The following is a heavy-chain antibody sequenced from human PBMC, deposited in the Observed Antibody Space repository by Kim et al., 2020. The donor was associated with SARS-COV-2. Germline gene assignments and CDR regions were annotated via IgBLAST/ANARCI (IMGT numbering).Heavy chain of an antibody. CDR3: AKRVATAGRNFDY. CDR2: ITSSGGST. J-gene: IGHJ4*02. D-gene: IGHD6-13*01. Sequence: GGSLRLSCAASGFTFSSYAMSWVRQSPRKGLEWVSGITSSGGSTYYADSVKGRFTISRDNSKNTLYLQMDSLRVEDTAVYYCAKRVATAGRNFDYWGQGSLVTVSA. V-gene: IGHV3-23*01. CDR1: GFTFSSYA.